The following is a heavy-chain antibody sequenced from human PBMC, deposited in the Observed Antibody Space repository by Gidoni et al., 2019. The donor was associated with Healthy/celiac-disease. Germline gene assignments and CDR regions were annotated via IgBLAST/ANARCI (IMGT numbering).Heavy chain of an antibody. V-gene: IGHV4-61*02. CDR2: IYTSGST. CDR3: ARGGGFWSGYYFDY. CDR1: GGSISSGSYS. J-gene: IGHJ4*02. Sequence: QVQLQESGPGLVKPSQTLSLTCTVSGGSISSGSYSWSWIRQPAGKGLEWIGRIYTSGSTNYNPSLKSRVTMSVDTSKNQFSLKLSSVTAADTAVYYCARGGGFWSGYYFDYWGQGTLVTVSS. D-gene: IGHD3-3*01.